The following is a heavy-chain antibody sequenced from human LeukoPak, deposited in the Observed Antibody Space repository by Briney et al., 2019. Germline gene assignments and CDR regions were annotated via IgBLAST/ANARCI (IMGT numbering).Heavy chain of an antibody. J-gene: IGHJ6*03. D-gene: IGHD3-16*01. CDR1: GYTFTSYD. CDR3: ARGPEEAGGDYYYYMDV. V-gene: IGHV1-8*03. Sequence: ASVKVSCKASGYTFTSYDINWVRQATGQGLEWMGWMNPNSGNTGYAQKFQGRVTITRNTSTSPAYMELSSLRSEDTAVYYCARGPEEAGGDYYYYMDVWGKGTTVTVSS. CDR2: MNPNSGNT.